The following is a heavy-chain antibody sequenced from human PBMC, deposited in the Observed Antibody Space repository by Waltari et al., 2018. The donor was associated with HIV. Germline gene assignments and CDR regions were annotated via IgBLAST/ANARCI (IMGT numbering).Heavy chain of an antibody. CDR2: IYNGGAT. Sequence: VQLQESGPGLVKPSETLSLTCVVSGDSVSSGRDYWSWLRQSAGKRLEWIGYIYNGGATNYNPSLKSRVTISVDTSRNHFFLRLQSVTAADTAVYYCARDHYDNNWDPEGFDPWGQGTLVTVSS. D-gene: IGHD1-1*01. CDR1: GDSVSSGRDY. CDR3: ARDHYDNNWDPEGFDP. V-gene: IGHV4-61*03. J-gene: IGHJ5*02.